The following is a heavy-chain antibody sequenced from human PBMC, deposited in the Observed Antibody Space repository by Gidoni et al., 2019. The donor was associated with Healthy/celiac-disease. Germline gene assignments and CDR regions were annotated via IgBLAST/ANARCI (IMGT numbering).Heavy chain of an antibody. CDR1: GRSISSSSYY. Sequence: QLQLPESGPGLVKPSETLSLPCPVPGRSISSSSYYWGRIRQPPGTGLEWIGSIYYSGSTYYNPAVKSRVTISVDTSKNQFSLKLSSVTAADTAVYYCATPPRYYGSGSYYSGYYYYGMDVWGQGTTVTVSS. J-gene: IGHJ6*02. CDR2: IYYSGST. CDR3: ATPPRYYGSGSYYSGYYYYGMDV. V-gene: IGHV4-39*01. D-gene: IGHD3-10*01.